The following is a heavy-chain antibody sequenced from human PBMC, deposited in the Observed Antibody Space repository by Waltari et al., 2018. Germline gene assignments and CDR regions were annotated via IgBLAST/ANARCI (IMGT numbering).Heavy chain of an antibody. CDR3: VRSSGWPWFGELLWGGFDY. J-gene: IGHJ4*02. D-gene: IGHD3-10*01. Sequence: QLQLQESGPGLVKLSETRSLTSPVSGGPISGNGYYWGGIRQPPGEGLEGIGSIYYSGTTNENPSSKSRLTMSLDTSKNQFSLKLHAVTAADSAVYYCVRSSGWPWFGELLWGGFDYWGQGTLVTDSS. CDR2: IYYSGTT. CDR1: GGPISGNGYY. V-gene: IGHV4-39*07.